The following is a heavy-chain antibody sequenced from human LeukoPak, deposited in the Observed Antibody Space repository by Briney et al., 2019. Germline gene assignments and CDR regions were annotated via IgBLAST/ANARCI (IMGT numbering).Heavy chain of an antibody. CDR3: AREGAYGGIQRGYYFDY. D-gene: IGHD4-23*01. V-gene: IGHV3-30-3*01. Sequence: GRSLRLSCAASGFTFSSYAMHWVRQAPGKGLEWVAVISYDGSNKYYADSVKGRFTISRDNSKNTLYLQMNSLRAEDTAVYYCAREGAYGGIQRGYYFDYWGQGTLVTVSS. J-gene: IGHJ4*02. CDR2: ISYDGSNK. CDR1: GFTFSSYA.